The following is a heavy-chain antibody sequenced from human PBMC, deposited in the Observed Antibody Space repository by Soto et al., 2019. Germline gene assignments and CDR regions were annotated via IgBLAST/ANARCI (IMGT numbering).Heavy chain of an antibody. J-gene: IGHJ3*02. D-gene: IGHD3-22*01. Sequence: EVQLLESGGGLVQPGGSLRLSCAASGFTSSSYAMSWVRQAPGKGLEWVSGISGSGGSTYYADSVKGRFTISRDNSKNTLYLQMNSLRAEDTAVYYCAKDRTITMIVEPHAFDIWGQGTMVTVSS. CDR2: ISGSGGST. V-gene: IGHV3-23*01. CDR1: GFTSSSYA. CDR3: AKDRTITMIVEPHAFDI.